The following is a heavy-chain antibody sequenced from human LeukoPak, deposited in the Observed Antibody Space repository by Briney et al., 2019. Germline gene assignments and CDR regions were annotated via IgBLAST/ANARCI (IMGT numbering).Heavy chain of an antibody. CDR3: ARDGSSGWYYFDY. Sequence: SETLSLTCTVSGGSISSYYWSWIRQPPGKGLEWIGYIYYSGSTNYNPSLKSRVTISVDTSKNQFSLKLSFVTAADTAVYYCARDGSSGWYYFDYWGQGTLVTVSS. D-gene: IGHD6-19*01. CDR1: GGSISSYY. CDR2: IYYSGST. J-gene: IGHJ4*02. V-gene: IGHV4-59*13.